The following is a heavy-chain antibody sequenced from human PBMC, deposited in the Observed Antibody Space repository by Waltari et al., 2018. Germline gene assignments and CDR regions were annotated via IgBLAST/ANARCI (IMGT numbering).Heavy chain of an antibody. CDR3: ARPQGKNYYGSDY. Sequence: EVQLVESGGGLVKPGGSLRLSCAASGFTFSSYSMNWVRQATGKGLEWVSSISSSSSYIYYADSVKGRFTISRDNAKNSLYLQMNSLRAEDTAVYYCARPQGKNYYGSDYWGQGTLVTVSS. J-gene: IGHJ4*02. V-gene: IGHV3-21*01. CDR1: GFTFSSYS. CDR2: ISSSSSYI. D-gene: IGHD3-10*01.